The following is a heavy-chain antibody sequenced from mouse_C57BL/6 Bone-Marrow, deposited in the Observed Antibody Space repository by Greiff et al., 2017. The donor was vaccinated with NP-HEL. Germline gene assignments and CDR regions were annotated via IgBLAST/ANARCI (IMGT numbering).Heavy chain of an antibody. V-gene: IGHV6-6*01. Sequence: EVMLVESGGGLVQPGGSMKLSCAASGFTFSDSWMDWVRQSPEKGLEWVAEIRNKANNHATYYAVSVKGRFTISIDDSKSSVSLQMNSFRAEDTGIYYYTRRGPMGYWGQGTSVTVSS. J-gene: IGHJ4*01. CDR1: GFTFSDSW. CDR2: IRNKANNHAT. CDR3: TRRGPMGY.